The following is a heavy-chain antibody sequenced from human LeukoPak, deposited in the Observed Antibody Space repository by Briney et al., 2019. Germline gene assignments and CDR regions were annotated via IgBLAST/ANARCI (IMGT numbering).Heavy chain of an antibody. D-gene: IGHD1-26*01. V-gene: IGHV3-13*01. CDR1: GVPFSSYW. Sequence: PGGSLRLSCAASGVPFSSYWMHWVRQAPGKGLEWVSAVGIAADTFYPGSVKGRFTISRENAKNSLYLQMNSLRVEDTAVYYCVRQKKSHGNFDYWGQGTLVTVSS. J-gene: IGHJ4*02. CDR3: VRQKKSHGNFDY. CDR2: VGIAADT.